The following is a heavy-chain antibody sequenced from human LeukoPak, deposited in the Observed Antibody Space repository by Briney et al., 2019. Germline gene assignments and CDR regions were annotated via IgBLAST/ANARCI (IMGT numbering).Heavy chain of an antibody. CDR1: GGSISSGGYY. V-gene: IGHV4-30-2*01. D-gene: IGHD2-2*01. CDR3: ATYCSSTSCHPYYAFDI. CDR2: IYHSGST. J-gene: IGHJ3*02. Sequence: SETLSLTCTVSGGSISSGGYYWSWIRQPPGKGLEWIGYIYHSGSTYYNPSLKSRVTISVDRSKNQFSLKLSSVTAADTAVYYCATYCSSTSCHPYYAFDIWGQGTMVTVSS.